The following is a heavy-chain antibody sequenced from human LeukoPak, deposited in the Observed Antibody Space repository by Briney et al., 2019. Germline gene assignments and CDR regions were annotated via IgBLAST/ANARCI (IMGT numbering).Heavy chain of an antibody. D-gene: IGHD1-26*01. CDR1: GYTFTGYY. CDR3: AARPIVGGNFDY. CDR2: INPNSGGT. J-gene: IGHJ4*02. V-gene: IGHV1-2*02. Sequence: ASVKVSCKASGYTFTGYYMHWVRQATGQGLEWMGWINPNSGGTNYARKFQGRVTMTRDTSISTAYMELSRLRSDDTAVYYCAARPIVGGNFDYWGQGTLVTVSS.